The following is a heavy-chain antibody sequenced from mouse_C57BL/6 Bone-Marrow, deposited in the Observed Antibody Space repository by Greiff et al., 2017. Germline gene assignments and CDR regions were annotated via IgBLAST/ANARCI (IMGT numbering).Heavy chain of an antibody. CDR2: IYPSDSET. J-gene: IGHJ1*03. CDR1: GYTFTSYW. Sequence: QVHVKQPGAELVRPGSSVKLSCKASGYTFTSYWMDWVKQRPGQGLEWIGNIYPSDSETHYNQKFKDKATLTVDKSSSTAYMQLSSLTSEDSAVYYCARRGGSSVYWYFDVWGTGTTVTVSS. D-gene: IGHD1-1*01. CDR3: ARRGGSSVYWYFDV. V-gene: IGHV1-61*01.